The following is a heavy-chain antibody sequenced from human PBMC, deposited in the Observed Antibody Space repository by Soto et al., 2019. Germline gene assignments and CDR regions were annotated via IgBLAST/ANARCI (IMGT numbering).Heavy chain of an antibody. J-gene: IGHJ6*02. Sequence: QVQLVQSGAEVKKPGSSVKVSCKASGGTFSSYAISWVRQAPGQGLEWMGGIIPIFGTANYAKKFQGRVTITADESTSTGYMELSSMRSEDTAVYYCARDHNDRADWNDVDYYGMDVWVQGTTVTVSS. V-gene: IGHV1-69*01. CDR2: IIPIFGTA. CDR3: ARDHNDRADWNDVDYYGMDV. D-gene: IGHD1-1*01. CDR1: GGTFSSYA.